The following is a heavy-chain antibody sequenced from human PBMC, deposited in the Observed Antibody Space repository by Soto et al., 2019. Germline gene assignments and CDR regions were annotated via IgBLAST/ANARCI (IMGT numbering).Heavy chain of an antibody. D-gene: IGHD3-10*01. CDR1: GFTVSSNY. Sequence: GGSLRLSCAASGFTVSSNYMSWVRQAPGKGLEWVSVIYSGGSTYYADSVKGRFTISRDNSKNTLYLQMNSLRAEDTAVYYCARGPRITMVRGVEFDYWGQGTLVTVSS. J-gene: IGHJ4*02. CDR3: ARGPRITMVRGVEFDY. CDR2: IYSGGST. V-gene: IGHV3-53*01.